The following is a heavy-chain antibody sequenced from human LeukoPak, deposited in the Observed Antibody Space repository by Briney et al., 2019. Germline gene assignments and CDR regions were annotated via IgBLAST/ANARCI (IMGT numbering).Heavy chain of an antibody. V-gene: IGHV3-23*01. J-gene: IGHJ4*02. CDR3: AKVDYDFWSGLYYFDY. CDR1: GFTFSSYA. CDR2: ISGSGGST. Sequence: GGSLRLSCAASGFTFSSYAMSWVRQAPGKGLEWVSTISGSGGSTYYADSVKGRFTISRDNSKNTLYLQMNSLRAEDTAVYYCAKVDYDFWSGLYYFDYWGQGTLVTVSS. D-gene: IGHD3-3*01.